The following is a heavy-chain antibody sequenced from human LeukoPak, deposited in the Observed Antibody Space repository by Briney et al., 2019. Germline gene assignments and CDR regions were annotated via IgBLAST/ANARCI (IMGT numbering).Heavy chain of an antibody. CDR2: IYYSGSS. CDR1: GDSISSSSYY. V-gene: IGHV4-39*01. J-gene: IGHJ1*01. Sequence: SETLSLTCTVSGDSISSSSYYWGWVRQPPGKGLEWIAGIYYSGSSYYSPSLKSRVTISLDTSKNQFSLKLRSVTAADTAVYFCARRRYYDSTGLLDWGQGTLVSVSS. D-gene: IGHD3-22*01. CDR3: ARRRYYDSTGLLD.